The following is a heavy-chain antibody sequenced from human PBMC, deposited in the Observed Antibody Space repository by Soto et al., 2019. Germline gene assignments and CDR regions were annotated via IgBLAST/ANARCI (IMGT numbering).Heavy chain of an antibody. V-gene: IGHV3-7*01. J-gene: IGHJ3*02. CDR3: EAGITIWALDI. D-gene: IGHD3-3*01. CDR2: IKQDESEI. Sequence: EVQLVESGGGLVQPGGSLRLSCAASGFTFSSYWMSWVRQAPGKGLEWVAKIKQDESEIYYVDSVKGRFTIFRDNAKNSLNLYMHSLRVEDTAVYACEAGITIWALDIWGHGTMVTVSS. CDR1: GFTFSSYW.